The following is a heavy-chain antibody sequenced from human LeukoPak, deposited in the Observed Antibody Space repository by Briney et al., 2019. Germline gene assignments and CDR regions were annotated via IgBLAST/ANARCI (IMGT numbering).Heavy chain of an antibody. D-gene: IGHD6-19*01. CDR1: GGSFSGYY. V-gene: IGHV4-34*01. Sequence: SETLSLTCAVYGGSFSGYYWSWIRQPPGKGLEWIGEINHSGCTNYNPSLKSRVTISVDTSKNQFSLKLSSVTAADTAVYYCVRENYSSGWYGIIDYWGQGTLVTVSS. CDR3: VRENYSSGWYGIIDY. CDR2: INHSGCT. J-gene: IGHJ4*02.